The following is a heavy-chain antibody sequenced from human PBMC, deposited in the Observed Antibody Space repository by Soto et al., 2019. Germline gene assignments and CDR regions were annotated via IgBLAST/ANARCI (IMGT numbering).Heavy chain of an antibody. J-gene: IGHJ6*02. D-gene: IGHD4-17*01. CDR3: ASEATVTTTGYYGMDV. CDR1: GGSISSSSYY. V-gene: IGHV4-39*01. CDR2: IYYSGST. Sequence: PSETLSLTCTVSGGSISSSSYYWGWIRQPPGKGLEWIGSIYYSGSTYYNPSPKSRVTISVDTSKNQFSLKLSSVTAADTAVYYCASEATVTTTGYYGMDVWGQGTTVTVSS.